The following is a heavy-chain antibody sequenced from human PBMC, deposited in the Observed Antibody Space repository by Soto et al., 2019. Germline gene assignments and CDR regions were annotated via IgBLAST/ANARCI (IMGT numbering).Heavy chain of an antibody. CDR2: IIPIFGTA. CDR3: ARTRIAAARNYYYYYGMDV. J-gene: IGHJ6*02. Sequence: SVKVSCKASGGTFSSYAISWVRQAPGQGLEWMGGIIPIFGTANYAQKFQGRVTITADESTSTAYMELSSLRSEDTAVYYCARTRIAAARNYYYYYGMDVWGQGTTVTVSS. D-gene: IGHD6-13*01. V-gene: IGHV1-69*13. CDR1: GGTFSSYA.